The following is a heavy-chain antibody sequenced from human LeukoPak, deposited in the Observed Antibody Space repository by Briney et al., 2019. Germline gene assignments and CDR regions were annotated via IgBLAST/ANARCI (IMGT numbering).Heavy chain of an antibody. Sequence: GGSLRLSCAASGFTFSSYGMHWVRQAPGKGLEWVAVISYDGSNKYYADSVKGRFTISRDHSKNTLYLQMNSLRAEDTAVYYCAKDAASPVLYYFDYWGQGTLVTVSS. D-gene: IGHD2-15*01. J-gene: IGHJ4*02. CDR3: AKDAASPVLYYFDY. CDR2: ISYDGSNK. CDR1: GFTFSSYG. V-gene: IGHV3-30*18.